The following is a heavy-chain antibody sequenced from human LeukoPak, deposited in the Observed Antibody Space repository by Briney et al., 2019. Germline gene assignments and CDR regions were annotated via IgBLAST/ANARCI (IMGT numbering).Heavy chain of an antibody. CDR1: GFTFSSYS. CDR2: ISSSSSYI. CDR3: ARDWQLELRDASDY. D-gene: IGHD1-1*01. J-gene: IGHJ4*02. V-gene: IGHV3-21*01. Sequence: GGSLRLSCAASGFTFSSYSMNWVRQAPGKGLEWVSSISSSSSYIYYAYSVKGRFTISRDNAKNSLYLQMNSLRAEDKAVYYCARDWQLELRDASDYWGQGTLVTVSS.